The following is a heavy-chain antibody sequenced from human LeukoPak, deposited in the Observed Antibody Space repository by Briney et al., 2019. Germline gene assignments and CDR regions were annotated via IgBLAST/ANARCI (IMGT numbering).Heavy chain of an antibody. J-gene: IGHJ4*02. Sequence: PGGSLRLSCAASEFTFSSYSMNWVRQAPGKGLEWVSYIDTSSSTIYYADSVKGRFTISRDNAKNLLYLQMNSLRDEDTALYYCASGGHFRAFDYWGRGTLVTVSS. CDR1: EFTFSSYS. D-gene: IGHD4-23*01. CDR3: ASGGHFRAFDY. V-gene: IGHV3-48*02. CDR2: IDTSSSTI.